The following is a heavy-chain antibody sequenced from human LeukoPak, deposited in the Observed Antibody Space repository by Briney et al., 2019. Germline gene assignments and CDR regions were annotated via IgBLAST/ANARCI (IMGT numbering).Heavy chain of an antibody. J-gene: IGHJ4*02. Sequence: TGGSLRLSCAASGFTFSSYWMSWVRQAPGKGLEWVANIKQDGSEKYYVDAVKGRFTISRDNAKNSLYLQMNSLRAEDTAVYYCARVVAAAARDCWGQGTLVTVSS. CDR2: IKQDGSEK. CDR1: GFTFSSYW. CDR3: ARVVAAAARDC. V-gene: IGHV3-7*01. D-gene: IGHD6-13*01.